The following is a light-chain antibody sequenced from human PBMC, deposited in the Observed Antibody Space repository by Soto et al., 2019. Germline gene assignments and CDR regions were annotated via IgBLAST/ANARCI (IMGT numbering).Light chain of an antibody. V-gene: IGKV1D-12*01. J-gene: IGKJ4*01. CDR2: TAS. CDR1: QDIGSW. CDR3: QQANSFPRT. Sequence: IWKTQPPSLLSASVGGRVTITCRAGQDIGSWLTWYQHKPGKAPKLLISTASSLQSGVPSRFSGNGSGTEFTLTISSLQPEDFATYYCQQANSFPRTFGGGTKVDIK.